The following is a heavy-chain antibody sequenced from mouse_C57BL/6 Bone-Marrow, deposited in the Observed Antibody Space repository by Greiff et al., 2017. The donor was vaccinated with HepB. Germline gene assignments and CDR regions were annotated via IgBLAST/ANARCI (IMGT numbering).Heavy chain of an antibody. CDR3: ARPLLGTTEYFDV. D-gene: IGHD1-1*01. J-gene: IGHJ1*03. V-gene: IGHV5-9*01. CDR1: GFTFSSYT. CDR2: ISGGGGNT. Sequence: EVQVVESGGGLVKPGGSLKLSCAASGFTFSSYTMSWVRQTPEKRLEWVATISGGGGNTYYPDSVKGRFTISRDNAKNTLYLQMSSLRSEDTALYYCARPLLGTTEYFDVWGTGTTVTVSS.